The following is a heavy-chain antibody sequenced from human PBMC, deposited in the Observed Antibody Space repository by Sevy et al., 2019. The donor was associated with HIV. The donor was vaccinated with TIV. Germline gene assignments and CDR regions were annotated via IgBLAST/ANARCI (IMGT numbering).Heavy chain of an antibody. CDR3: ARAGYSSSRFYNNWFDP. CDR2: IYYSGST. V-gene: IGHV4-59*13. J-gene: IGHJ5*02. CDR1: GGSISSYY. D-gene: IGHD6-13*01. Sequence: SETLSLTCTVSGGSISSYYWSWIRQPPGKGLEWIGYIYYSGSTNYNPSLKSRFTISVDTSKNQFSLKLSSVTAADTAVYYCARAGYSSSRFYNNWFDPWGQGTLVTVSS.